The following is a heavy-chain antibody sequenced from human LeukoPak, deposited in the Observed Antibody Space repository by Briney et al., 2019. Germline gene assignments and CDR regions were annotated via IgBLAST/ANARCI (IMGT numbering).Heavy chain of an antibody. D-gene: IGHD6-6*01. J-gene: IGHJ4*02. CDR3: AAEYSSSAQDY. CDR1: GFTFSSYW. V-gene: IGHV3-74*01. CDR2: INSDGSST. Sequence: GGSLRLSCAASGFTFSSYWMHWVRQAPGKGLVWVSRINSDGSSTSYADSVKGRFTISRDNAENTLYLQMNSLRAEDTAVYYCAAEYSSSAQDYWGQGTLVTVSS.